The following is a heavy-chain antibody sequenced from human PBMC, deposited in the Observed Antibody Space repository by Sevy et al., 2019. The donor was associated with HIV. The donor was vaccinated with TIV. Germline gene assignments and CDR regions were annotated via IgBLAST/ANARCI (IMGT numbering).Heavy chain of an antibody. V-gene: IGHV3-66*02. D-gene: IGHD2-15*01. J-gene: IGHJ6*03. CDR2: IYSGGNT. CDR1: GFTVGRTY. Sequence: GGSLRLSCAASGFTVGRTYMSWVRQAPGKGLEWVSIIYSGGNTYYADSVKGRFIISRDDSRNTLYLQMNSLRGEDTAVYFCAREATRYCSGGDCSRRSYYFYMDIWGKGTTVTVSS. CDR3: AREATRYCSGGDCSRRSYYFYMDI.